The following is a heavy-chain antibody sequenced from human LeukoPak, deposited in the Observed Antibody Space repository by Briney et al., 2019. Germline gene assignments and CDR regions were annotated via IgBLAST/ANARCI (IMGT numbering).Heavy chain of an antibody. CDR1: GGSISSSSYY. V-gene: IGHV4-39*01. CDR2: IYYSGST. Sequence: SETLSLTCTVSGGSISSSSYYWGWIRQPPGKGLEWIGSIYYSGSTYYNPSLKSRVTISVDTSKNQFSLKLSSVTAADTAVYYCARRAIAAALTNRQYAFDIWGQGTMVTVSS. CDR3: ARRAIAAALTNRQYAFDI. J-gene: IGHJ3*02. D-gene: IGHD6-13*01.